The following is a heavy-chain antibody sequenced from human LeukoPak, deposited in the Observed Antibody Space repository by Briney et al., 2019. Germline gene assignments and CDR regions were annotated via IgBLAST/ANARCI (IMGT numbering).Heavy chain of an antibody. CDR3: AREGTSGTHLNWFDP. J-gene: IGHJ5*02. Sequence: SETLSLTCSVSGGSISSYYWSWLRQPPGKGLEWIGHIYGSGSTNYNPSLKSRVTLSVDTSKNQFSLKLSAVTAADTAVYYCAREGTSGTHLNWFDPWGQGTLVTVSS. CDR2: IYGSGST. CDR1: GGSISSYY. D-gene: IGHD1-1*01. V-gene: IGHV4-59*01.